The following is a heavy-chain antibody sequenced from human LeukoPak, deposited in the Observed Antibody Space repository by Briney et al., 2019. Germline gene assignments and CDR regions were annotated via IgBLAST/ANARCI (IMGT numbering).Heavy chain of an antibody. CDR1: GFTFSNYA. CDR2: ISGNGDST. Sequence: PGGSLRLSCAASGFTFSNYAMSWVRQAPGKGLEWVSAISGNGDSTYYADSVKGRFTISRDNSQNTLYLQMNSLRVDDTAVYYCAKDQALARLIDYWGQGTLVTVSS. J-gene: IGHJ4*02. V-gene: IGHV3-23*01. CDR3: AKDQALARLIDY. D-gene: IGHD1-1*01.